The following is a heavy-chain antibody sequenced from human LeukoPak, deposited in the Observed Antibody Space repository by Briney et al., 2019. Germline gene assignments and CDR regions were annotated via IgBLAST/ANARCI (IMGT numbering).Heavy chain of an antibody. CDR1: GFTFSNHA. D-gene: IGHD2-15*01. CDR2: ISGGGRTT. Sequence: GGSLTLSCAASGFTFSNHAMSWVRQAPGKGLEWVAVISGGGRTTEYADFVKGRFTISRDNSKNTRSLQMNSLTFEDTAIYFCAKNVVVKRYRDLGGQETLVTVPS. J-gene: IGHJ4*02. V-gene: IGHV3-23*01. CDR3: AKNVVVKRYRDL.